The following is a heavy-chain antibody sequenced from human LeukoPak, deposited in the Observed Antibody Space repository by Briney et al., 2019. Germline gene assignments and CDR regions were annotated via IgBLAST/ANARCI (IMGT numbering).Heavy chain of an antibody. CDR1: GYTFTSYG. D-gene: IGHD2-2*01. Sequence: GASVKVSCKASGYTFTSYGISWVRQAPGQGLEWMGWISAYNGNTNYTQKLQGRVTMTTDTSTSTAYMELRSLRSDDTAMYYCARAPPYIVVVPAAMRGLDFDYWGQGTLVTVSS. CDR2: ISAYNGNT. V-gene: IGHV1-18*01. J-gene: IGHJ4*02. CDR3: ARAPPYIVVVPAAMRGLDFDY.